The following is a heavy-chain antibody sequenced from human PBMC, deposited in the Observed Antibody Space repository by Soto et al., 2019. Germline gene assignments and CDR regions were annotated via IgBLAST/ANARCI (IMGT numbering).Heavy chain of an antibody. CDR2: ISGSDDST. Sequence: EVQLLESGGGLVQPGESLRLSCAASGFTFSCYAMSWVRQAPGKGLEWVSVISGSDDSTYYADSVKGRFTISRDNSKNTLYLQMNSLRAEDTAVYYCAKRSSSSPFDYWGQGTLVTVSS. D-gene: IGHD6-6*01. V-gene: IGHV3-23*01. CDR1: GFTFSCYA. J-gene: IGHJ4*02. CDR3: AKRSSSSPFDY.